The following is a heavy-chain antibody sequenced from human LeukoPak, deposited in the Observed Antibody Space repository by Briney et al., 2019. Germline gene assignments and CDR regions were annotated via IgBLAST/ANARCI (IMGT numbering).Heavy chain of an antibody. CDR3: ARDAPGVSGVFDY. D-gene: IGHD2-8*01. CDR2: ISAYNGNT. J-gene: IGHJ4*02. Sequence: GASVKVSCKASGGTFSSYAIGWVRQAPGQGLEWMGWISAYNGNTNYAQKFQGRVTMTTDTSTSTVYMELRSLRSDDTAVYYCARDAPGVSGVFDYWGQGTLVTVSS. CDR1: GGTFSSYA. V-gene: IGHV1-18*01.